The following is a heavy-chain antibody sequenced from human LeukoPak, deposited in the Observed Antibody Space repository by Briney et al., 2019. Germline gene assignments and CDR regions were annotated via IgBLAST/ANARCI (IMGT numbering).Heavy chain of an antibody. CDR1: GFTFSSYS. D-gene: IGHD3-22*01. CDR2: VSSSSSYI. J-gene: IGHJ4*02. V-gene: IGHV3-21*01. CDR3: ARLSSGLLDY. Sequence: GGSLRLSCAASGFTFSSYSMNWVRQAPGKGLEWVSSVSSSSSYIYYADSVKGRFTISRDNAKNSLYLQMNSLRAEDTAVYYCARLSSGLLDYWGQRTLVTVSS.